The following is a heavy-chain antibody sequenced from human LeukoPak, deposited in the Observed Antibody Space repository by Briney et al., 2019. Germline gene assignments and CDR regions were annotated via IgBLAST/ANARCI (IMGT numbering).Heavy chain of an antibody. Sequence: PGRSLRLSCAASGFTSSTYAMNWVRQAPGKGLEWVAVISSDGSKKYYADSVKGRFTISRDNAKNSLYLQMNSLRAEDTAVYYCARDTEPSSSWSRGYWGMDVWGQGTTVTVSS. CDR3: ARDTEPSSSWSRGYWGMDV. CDR2: ISSDGSKK. J-gene: IGHJ6*02. CDR1: GFTSSTYA. D-gene: IGHD6-13*01. V-gene: IGHV3-30-3*01.